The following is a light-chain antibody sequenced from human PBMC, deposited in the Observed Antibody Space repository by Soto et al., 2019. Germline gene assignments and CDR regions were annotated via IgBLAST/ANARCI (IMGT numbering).Light chain of an antibody. Sequence: DIQMTQSPSSLSASVGDRVTITCQASQGISYYLNWYQQKPGKAPKLLIYYASNLEPGVPSRFSRRRSRTDFTFTISSLQTEDIANYFCQQYDNLIFHFGPGNKVDIK. V-gene: IGKV1-33*01. J-gene: IGKJ3*01. CDR1: QGISYY. CDR3: QQYDNLIFH. CDR2: YAS.